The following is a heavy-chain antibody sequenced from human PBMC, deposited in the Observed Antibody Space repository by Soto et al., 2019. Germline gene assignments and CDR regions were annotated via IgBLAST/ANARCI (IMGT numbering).Heavy chain of an antibody. D-gene: IGHD2-2*02. CDR3: ARVRGRVPAAITGTKGGPFDY. V-gene: IGHV1-69*06. Sequence: SVKVSCKASGGTFSSYAISWVRQAPGQGLEWMGGIIPIFGTANYAQKFQGRVTITADKSTSTAYMELSSLRSEDTAVYYCARVRGRVPAAITGTKGGPFDYWGQGTLVTVSS. J-gene: IGHJ4*02. CDR1: GGTFSSYA. CDR2: IIPIFGTA.